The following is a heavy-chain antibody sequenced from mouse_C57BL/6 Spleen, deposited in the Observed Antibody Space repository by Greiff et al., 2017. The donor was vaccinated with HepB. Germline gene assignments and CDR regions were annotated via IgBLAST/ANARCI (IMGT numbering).Heavy chain of an antibody. CDR1: GYTFTSYW. V-gene: IGHV1-69*01. D-gene: IGHD1-1*02. Sequence: VQLQQPGAELVMPGASVKLSCKASGYTFTSYWMHWVKQRPGQGLEWIGEIDPSDSYTNYNQKFKGKSTLTVDKSSSTAYMQLSSLTSEDSAVYYCARGEGGNAMDYWGQGTSVTVSS. CDR2: IDPSDSYT. J-gene: IGHJ4*01. CDR3: ARGEGGNAMDY.